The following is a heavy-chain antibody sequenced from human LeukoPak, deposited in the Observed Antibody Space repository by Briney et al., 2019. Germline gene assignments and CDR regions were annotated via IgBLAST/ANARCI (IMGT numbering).Heavy chain of an antibody. J-gene: IGHJ3*02. CDR3: ARVVVVPAADWLSAFDI. CDR1: GGSISSYY. CDR2: IYTSGST. Sequence: KTSETLSLTCTVSGGSISSYYWSWIRQPAGKGLEWIGRIYTSGSTNYNPSLKSRVTMSVDTSKNQFSLKLSSVTAADTAVYYCARVVVVPAADWLSAFDIWGQGTMVTVSS. D-gene: IGHD2-2*01. V-gene: IGHV4-4*07.